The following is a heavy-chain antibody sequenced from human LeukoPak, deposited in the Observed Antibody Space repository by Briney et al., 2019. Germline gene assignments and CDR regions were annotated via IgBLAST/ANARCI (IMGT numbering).Heavy chain of an antibody. CDR3: ARDRTVTTRGVFDN. J-gene: IGHJ4*02. Sequence: GGSLRLSCAASGFTFSSYSMHWVRQAPGKGLEWVAGISYDGTNKKYGDSVKGRFTISRDNSENTVYLHMHSLRLEDTAVYHCARDRTVTTRGVFDNWGQGTLVTVSS. CDR1: GFTFSSYS. D-gene: IGHD4-17*01. CDR2: ISYDGTNK. V-gene: IGHV3-30*03.